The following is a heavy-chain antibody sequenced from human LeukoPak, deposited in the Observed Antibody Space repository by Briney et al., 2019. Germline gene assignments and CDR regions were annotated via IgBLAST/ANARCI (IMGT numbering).Heavy chain of an antibody. CDR2: ISGSGGST. D-gene: IGHD2-2*01. CDR1: GFTFSNYG. CDR3: AKGCTSCPFDY. Sequence: PGGSLRLSCAASGFTFSNYGMVWVRQAPGKGLEWVSAISGSGGSTYYADSVKGRFTISRDNSKNTLYLQMNSLRAEDTAVYYCAKGCTSCPFDYWGQGTLVTVSS. J-gene: IGHJ4*02. V-gene: IGHV3-23*01.